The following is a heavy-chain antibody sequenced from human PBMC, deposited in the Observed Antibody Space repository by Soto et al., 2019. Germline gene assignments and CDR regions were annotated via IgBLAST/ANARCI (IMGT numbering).Heavy chain of an antibody. V-gene: IGHV4-31*03. CDR2: IYYSGST. J-gene: IGHJ4*02. CDR1: GGSISSGGYY. CDR3: ARVILGGSGSYYFDY. D-gene: IGHD3-10*01. Sequence: SETLSLTCTVSGGSISSGGYYWSWIRQHPGKGLEWIGYIYYSGSTYYNPSLKSRVTISVDTSKNQFSLKLSSVTAADTAVYYCARVILGGSGSYYFDYWGQGTLVTVSS.